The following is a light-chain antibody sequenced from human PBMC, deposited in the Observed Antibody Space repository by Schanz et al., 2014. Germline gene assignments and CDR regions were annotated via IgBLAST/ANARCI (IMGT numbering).Light chain of an antibody. J-gene: IGLJ3*02. V-gene: IGLV1-40*01. CDR3: ASWDDNLSAWL. Sequence: QSVLTQPPSMSGAPGQRVTISCTGSSSNIGAGYDVHWYQQLPGTAPKLLIYSNNQRPSGAPDRFSASKSGTSASLAISGLQSEDDADYYCASWDDNLSAWLFGGGTKLTVL. CDR1: SSNIGAGYD. CDR2: SNN.